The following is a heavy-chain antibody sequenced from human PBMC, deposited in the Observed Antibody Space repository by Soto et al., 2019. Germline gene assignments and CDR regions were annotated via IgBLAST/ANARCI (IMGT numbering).Heavy chain of an antibody. D-gene: IGHD2-21*02. CDR2: IWYDGSNK. V-gene: IGHV3-33*01. CDR1: GFTFSSYG. CDR3: ARGGDLQQDF. Sequence: GGSLRLSCAASGFTFSSYGMHWVRQAPGKGLEWVAAIWYDGSNKYYADSVKGRFTISRDNSKNTLYLQMNSLRAEDTAVYYCARGGDLQQDFWGQGTLVTVSS. J-gene: IGHJ4*02.